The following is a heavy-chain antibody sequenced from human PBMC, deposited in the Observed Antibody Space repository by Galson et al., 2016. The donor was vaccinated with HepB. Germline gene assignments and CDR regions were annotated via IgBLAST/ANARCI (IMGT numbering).Heavy chain of an antibody. CDR1: GAFISSGGYY. Sequence: TLSLTCNVSGAFISSGGYYWNWIRLHPGKGPEWIGCVYYSGSTYYNPSLESRATISVGTSENQFSLKLTSVTAADTAVYYCARGVSMVRGWLDPWGQGTRVTVSS. D-gene: IGHD3-10*01. J-gene: IGHJ5*02. CDR2: VYYSGST. V-gene: IGHV4-31*03. CDR3: ARGVSMVRGWLDP.